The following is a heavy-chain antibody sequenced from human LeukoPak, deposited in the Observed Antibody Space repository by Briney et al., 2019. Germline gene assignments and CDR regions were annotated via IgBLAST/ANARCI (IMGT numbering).Heavy chain of an antibody. CDR1: GFTFSSSW. Sequence: QPGGSLRLSCVASGFTFSSSWMAWVRQAPGKGLQWVANINHDGSVKNYVGSVKGRFAISRDNAQNSFYLQMNSLETDDTAVYYCAKDSYSKGDYWGQGTLVTVSS. CDR3: AKDSYSKGDY. D-gene: IGHD4-4*01. V-gene: IGHV3-7*01. CDR2: INHDGSVK. J-gene: IGHJ4*02.